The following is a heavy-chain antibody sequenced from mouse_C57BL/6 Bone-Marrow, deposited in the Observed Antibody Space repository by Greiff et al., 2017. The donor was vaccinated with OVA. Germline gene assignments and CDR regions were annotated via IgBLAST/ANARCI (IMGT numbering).Heavy chain of an antibody. Sequence: VQLQQSGAELVRPGASVKLSCTASGFNIKDDYMHWVKQRPEQGLEWIGWIDPENGDTEYASKFQGKATITADTSSNTAYLQLSSLTSEDTAVYYGTTPAYYSNLGYFDVWGTGTTVTVSS. CDR3: TTPAYYSNLGYFDV. V-gene: IGHV14-4*01. J-gene: IGHJ1*03. D-gene: IGHD2-5*01. CDR2: IDPENGDT. CDR1: GFNIKDDY.